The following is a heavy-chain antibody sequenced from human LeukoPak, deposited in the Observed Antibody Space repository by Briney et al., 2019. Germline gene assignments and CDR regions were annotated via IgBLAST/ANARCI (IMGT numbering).Heavy chain of an antibody. V-gene: IGHV4-61*02. J-gene: IGHJ4*02. D-gene: IGHD4-23*01. CDR1: GGSFSSGSYY. CDR3: AREDFYGGNSRETYYFDY. Sequence: SQTLSLTCTVSGGSFSSGSYYWSWIRQPAGKGLEWIGRIYTSGSTNYNPSLKSRVTISVDTSKNQFSLKLSSVTAADTAVYYCAREDFYGGNSRETYYFDYWGQGTLVTVSS. CDR2: IYTSGST.